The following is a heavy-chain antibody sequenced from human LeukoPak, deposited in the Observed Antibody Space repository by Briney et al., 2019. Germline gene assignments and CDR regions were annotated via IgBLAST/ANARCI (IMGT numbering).Heavy chain of an antibody. Sequence: ASVKVSCKASGYTFTSYDINWVRQATGQGLEWMGWMNPNSGNTGYAQKFQGRVTMTRNTSISTAYMELSSLRSEDTAVYYCARELIVVVPADISYYYYYYGMDVWGQGTTVTVSS. V-gene: IGHV1-8*01. D-gene: IGHD2-2*01. CDR3: ARELIVVVPADISYYYYYYGMDV. CDR1: GYTFTSYD. J-gene: IGHJ6*02. CDR2: MNPNSGNT.